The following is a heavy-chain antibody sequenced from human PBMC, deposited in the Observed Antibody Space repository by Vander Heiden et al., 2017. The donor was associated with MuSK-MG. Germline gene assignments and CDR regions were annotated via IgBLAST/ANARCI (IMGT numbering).Heavy chain of an antibody. J-gene: IGHJ6*02. CDR3: ARTDPDYYYGMDV. Sequence: EVQLVQSGPVVQQPGESLQISCKGSGYSFTSYWIGWVRQMPGKGLEWMGIIYPDDSDTRYSPSFQGQVTIAADKSISTAYLQWSSLKASDTAMYYCARTDPDYYYGMDVWGQGTTVTVSS. CDR1: GYSFTSYW. CDR2: IYPDDSDT. V-gene: IGHV5-51*03.